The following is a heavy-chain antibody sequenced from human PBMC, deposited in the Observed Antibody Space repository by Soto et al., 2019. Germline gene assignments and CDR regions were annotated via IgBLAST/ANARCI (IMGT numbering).Heavy chain of an antibody. J-gene: IGHJ5*02. D-gene: IGHD3-9*01. V-gene: IGHV4-31*03. CDR3: ARGGPYYGILGYNWFDP. Sequence: SETLSLTCTVSGGSISSGGYYWSWIRQHPGKGLEWIGYIYYSGSTYYNPSLKSRVTISVDTSKNQFSLKLSSVTAADTAVYYCARGGPYYGILGYNWFDPWGQGTLVTVSS. CDR2: IYYSGST. CDR1: GGSISSGGYY.